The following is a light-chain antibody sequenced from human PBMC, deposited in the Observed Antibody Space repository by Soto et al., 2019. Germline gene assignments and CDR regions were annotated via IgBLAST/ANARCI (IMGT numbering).Light chain of an antibody. CDR3: SSYTSSSTLV. CDR1: SSDVGGYNY. J-gene: IGLJ2*01. CDR2: DVI. V-gene: IGLV2-14*01. Sequence: QSVLTQPASVSGSPGQSITISCTGTSSDVGGYNYVSWYQQHPGKAPKFMIYDVINRPSGVSNRFSGSKSGNTASLTISGLRAEDEADYYCSSYTSSSTLVFGGGTKLTVL.